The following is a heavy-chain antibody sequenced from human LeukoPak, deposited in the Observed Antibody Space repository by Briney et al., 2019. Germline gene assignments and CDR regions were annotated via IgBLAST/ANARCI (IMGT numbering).Heavy chain of an antibody. CDR1: GDSIRSNNYY. Sequence: PSETLSLTCTVSGDSIRSNNYYWGWIRQPPGKGLEWIGSIYDTGSTFYNPSLKSRVIISVDTSKNQFSLKLSSVTAADTAVYYCARSHYYDSSGSQNNWFDPWGQGTLVTVSS. D-gene: IGHD3-22*01. CDR3: ARSHYYDSSGSQNNWFDP. J-gene: IGHJ5*02. CDR2: IYDTGST. V-gene: IGHV4-39*01.